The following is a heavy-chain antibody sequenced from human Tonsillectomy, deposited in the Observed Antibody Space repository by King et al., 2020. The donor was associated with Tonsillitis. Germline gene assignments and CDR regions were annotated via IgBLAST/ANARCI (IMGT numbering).Heavy chain of an antibody. CDR3: ALGLRKYYFDY. CDR2: IFLAVSP. D-gene: IGHD3-3*02. V-gene: IGHV3-53*01. Sequence: VQLVESGGGLIQPGGSLRLSCSTSGFSVGDMYMSWVRQAPGKGLEWVSTIFLAVSPYYADSVRGRFTISKDTSKNMVWLQMNSLRAEDTAVYYCALGLRKYYFDYWGQGALVSVSS. CDR1: GFSVGDMY. J-gene: IGHJ4*02.